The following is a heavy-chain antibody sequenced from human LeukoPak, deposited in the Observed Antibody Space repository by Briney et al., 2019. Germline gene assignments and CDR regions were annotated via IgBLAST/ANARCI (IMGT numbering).Heavy chain of an antibody. CDR3: ARRFAPSRNDAFDI. D-gene: IGHD3-10*01. CDR2: IYYSGST. J-gene: IGHJ3*02. Sequence: SETLSLTCTVSGGSINSSSYYWGWIRQPPGKGLEWIVTIYYSGSTYYNPSLKSRVTISVNTSKNQFSLKLSSVTASDTAVYYCARRFAPSRNDAFDIWGQGTVVTVSS. CDR1: GGSINSSSYY. V-gene: IGHV4-39*01.